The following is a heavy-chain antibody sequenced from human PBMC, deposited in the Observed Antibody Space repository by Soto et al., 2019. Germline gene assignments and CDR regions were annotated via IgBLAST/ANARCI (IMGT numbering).Heavy chain of an antibody. CDR2: ISSSGSTI. Sequence: EVQLVESGGGLVQPGGSLRLSCAASGFTFSSYEMNWVRQAPGKGLEWVSYISSSGSTIYYADSVKGRFTISRDNAKNSLYLQMNSLRAEDTAVYYCARAAETQLRLYYYDSSGYPDYWGQGTLVTVSS. CDR1: GFTFSSYE. J-gene: IGHJ4*02. D-gene: IGHD3-22*01. V-gene: IGHV3-48*03. CDR3: ARAAETQLRLYYYDSSGYPDY.